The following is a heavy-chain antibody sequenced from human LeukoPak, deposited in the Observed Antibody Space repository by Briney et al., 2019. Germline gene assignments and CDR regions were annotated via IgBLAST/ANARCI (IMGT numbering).Heavy chain of an antibody. Sequence: GGSLRLSCSASGFSFSSNAMHWVRQAPGKGLEYVAGLSSNGGTTHYADSVKGRVTISRDNSKNTLYLQVSGLGAEDTAVYYCARDESGSRFDYWGQGTLVTVSS. CDR2: LSSNGGTT. J-gene: IGHJ4*02. D-gene: IGHD1-26*01. CDR1: GFSFSSNA. V-gene: IGHV3-64D*09. CDR3: ARDESGSRFDY.